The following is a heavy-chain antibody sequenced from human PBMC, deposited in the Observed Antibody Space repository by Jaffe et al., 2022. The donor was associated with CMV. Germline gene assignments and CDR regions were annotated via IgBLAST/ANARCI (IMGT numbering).Heavy chain of an antibody. CDR2: MDPKSGKT. V-gene: IGHV1-8*01. CDR1: GYTFSNYD. CDR3: ARGGRYDYHDAYNWFGP. D-gene: IGHD3-16*01. Sequence: QVQLVQSGAEVKKPGASVKVSCKASGYTFSNYDIIWVRQATGQGLEWLGWMDPKSGKTGYAHKFQGRLTMTSDASMSTAYMELSSLKSEDTAVYYCARGGRYDYHDAYNWFGPWGQGTLVTVSS. J-gene: IGHJ5*02.